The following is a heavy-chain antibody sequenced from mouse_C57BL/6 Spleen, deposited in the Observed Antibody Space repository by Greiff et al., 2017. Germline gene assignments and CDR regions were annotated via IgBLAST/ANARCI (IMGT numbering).Heavy chain of an antibody. Sequence: VQLQPPGAELVRPGSSVKLSCKASGYTFTSYWMDWVKQRPGQGLEWIGNIYPSDSETHYNQKFKDKATLTVDKSSSTAYMQLSSLTSEDSAVYYCARGTTVVHAMDYWGQGTSVTVSS. CDR2: IYPSDSET. D-gene: IGHD1-1*01. V-gene: IGHV1-61*01. CDR1: GYTFTSYW. CDR3: ARGTTVVHAMDY. J-gene: IGHJ4*01.